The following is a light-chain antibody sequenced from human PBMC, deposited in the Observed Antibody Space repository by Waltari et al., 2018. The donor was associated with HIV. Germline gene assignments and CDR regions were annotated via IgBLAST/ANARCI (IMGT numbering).Light chain of an antibody. CDR1: NSDIGTYNY. CDR3: SSYTATKILV. CDR2: EGN. Sequence: QSALTQPASVSGSPGQSITISCTGTNSDIGTYNYVSWYQQQSGKAPRLLISEGNNRPSGVSNRFTGSKAGNTASLSISGLQAEDEGKYYCSSYTATKILVFGGGTDETVL. J-gene: IGLJ2*01. V-gene: IGLV2-14*03.